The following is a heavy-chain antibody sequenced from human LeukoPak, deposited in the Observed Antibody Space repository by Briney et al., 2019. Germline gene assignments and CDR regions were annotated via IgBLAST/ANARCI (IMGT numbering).Heavy chain of an antibody. J-gene: IGHJ6*02. V-gene: IGHV1-46*01. CDR1: GYTFTSYY. D-gene: IGHD6-13*01. CDR3: ARDLYSSSWYKPYYYYYGMDV. Sequence: LVASVKVSCKASGYTFTSYYMHWVRQAPGQGLEWMGIINPSGGSTSYAKKFQGRVTMTRDTSTSTVYMELSSLRSEDTAVYYCARDLYSSSWYKPYYYYYGMDVWGQGTTVTVSS. CDR2: INPSGGST.